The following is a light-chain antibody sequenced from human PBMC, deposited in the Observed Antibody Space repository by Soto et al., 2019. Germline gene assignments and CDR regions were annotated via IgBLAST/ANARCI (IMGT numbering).Light chain of an antibody. CDR2: GDS. CDR1: QRIVSS. CDR3: LHRNNWPPRFA. J-gene: IGKJ3*01. Sequence: EIVLTQSPATLSLAPGERATLSCGASQRIVSSLAWYQQKAGQAPRLLSYGDSTRAAGVPARLSGSGAGTAFTHTISGLETDDSAVDAGLHRNNWPPRFASGRGT. V-gene: IGKV3-11*01.